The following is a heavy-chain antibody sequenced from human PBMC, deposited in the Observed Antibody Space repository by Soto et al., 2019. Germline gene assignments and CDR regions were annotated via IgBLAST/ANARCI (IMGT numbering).Heavy chain of an antibody. CDR3: ARAYGGYAAY. V-gene: IGHV4-59*01. Sequence: SETLSLTCTVSGGSISSYYWSWIRQPPGKGLGWIGYIYYSGSTNYNPSLKSRVTISVDTSKNQFSLKLSSVTAADTAVYYCARAYGGYAAYWGQGALVTVSS. CDR2: IYYSGST. D-gene: IGHD5-12*01. CDR1: GGSISSYY. J-gene: IGHJ4*02.